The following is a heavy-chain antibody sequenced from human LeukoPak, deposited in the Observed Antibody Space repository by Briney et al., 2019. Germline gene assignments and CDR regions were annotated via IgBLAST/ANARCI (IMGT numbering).Heavy chain of an antibody. D-gene: IGHD5-18*01. CDR3: ARHNTAFDY. CDR2: IYYSGST. Sequence: SETLSLTCTVSGGSISSYYWGWIRQPPGKGLEWIGTIYYSGSTYYNPSLKSRVTISVDTSKHQFSLKLNSVTAADTAAYFCARHNTAFDYWGQGTLVTVSS. CDR1: GGSISSYY. V-gene: IGHV4-39*01. J-gene: IGHJ4*02.